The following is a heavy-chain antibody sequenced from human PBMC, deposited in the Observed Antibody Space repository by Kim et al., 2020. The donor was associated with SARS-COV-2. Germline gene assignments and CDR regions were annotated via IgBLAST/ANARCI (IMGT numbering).Heavy chain of an antibody. CDR1: SGSISSDY. J-gene: IGHJ6*02. V-gene: IGHV4-59*13. Sequence: SETLSLTCTASSGSISSDYWSWIRQPPGKGLEWIGYLFHSVGGNYNPALKTRVTMSVDSSKNPFSLKMNSVTAADTAVYDCSRGSGKQGGMDVWGQGTT. CDR3: SRGSGKQGGMDV. D-gene: IGHD6-13*01. CDR2: LFHSVGG.